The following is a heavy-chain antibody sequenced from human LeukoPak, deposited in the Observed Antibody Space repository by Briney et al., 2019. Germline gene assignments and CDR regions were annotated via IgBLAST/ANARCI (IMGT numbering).Heavy chain of an antibody. J-gene: IGHJ5*02. V-gene: IGHV1-8*02. CDR1: GYTFTGYY. Sequence: ASVKVSCKASGYTFTGYYMHWVRQAPGQGLEWMGWINPNSGNTGYAQKFQGRVTMTRNTSISTAYMELSSLRSEDTAVYYCARGITMVRGVYNWFDPWGQGTLVTVSS. CDR2: INPNSGNT. CDR3: ARGITMVRGVYNWFDP. D-gene: IGHD3-10*01.